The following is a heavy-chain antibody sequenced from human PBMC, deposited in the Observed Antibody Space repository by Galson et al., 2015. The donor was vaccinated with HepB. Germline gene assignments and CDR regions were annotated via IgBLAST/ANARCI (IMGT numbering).Heavy chain of an antibody. D-gene: IGHD2-2*03. CDR3: AKGSTFGYCSSTSCYFDY. V-gene: IGHV3-30*04. Sequence: SLRLSCAASGFTFSSYAMHWVRQAPGKGLEWVAVISYDGSNKYYADSVKGRFTISRDNSKNTLYLQMNSLRAEDTAVYYCAKGSTFGYCSSTSCYFDYWGQGTLVTVSS. J-gene: IGHJ4*02. CDR2: ISYDGSNK. CDR1: GFTFSSYA.